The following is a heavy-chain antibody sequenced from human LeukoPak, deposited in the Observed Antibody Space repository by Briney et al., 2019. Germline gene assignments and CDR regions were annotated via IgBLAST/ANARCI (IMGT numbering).Heavy chain of an antibody. CDR2: IYTRRST. D-gene: IGHD6-13*01. V-gene: IGHV3-53*01. CDR3: ARDRYSSNPFDY. Sequence: GGSLRLSCAASGFTVSSNYMSWVRQAPGKGLEWGSVIYTRRSTYSPDSVNGRFTISRDNSKNTLYLQMNSLRAEDTAVYYCARDRYSSNPFDYWGQGTLVTVSS. J-gene: IGHJ4*02. CDR1: GFTVSSNY.